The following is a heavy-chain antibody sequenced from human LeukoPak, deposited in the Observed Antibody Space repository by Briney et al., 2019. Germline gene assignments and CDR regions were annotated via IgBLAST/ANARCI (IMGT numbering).Heavy chain of an antibody. Sequence: ASVKVSCKASGYTFTGYFIHWVRQAPGQGLEWIGWMNSNSGASNSAQKFQGRVTMTRDTSISTAYMELSRLRSDDTAVYYCARGRATVTTNWFDPWGQGTLVTVSS. V-gene: IGHV1-2*02. D-gene: IGHD4-17*01. CDR2: MNSNSGAS. CDR3: ARGRATVTTNWFDP. J-gene: IGHJ5*02. CDR1: GYTFTGYF.